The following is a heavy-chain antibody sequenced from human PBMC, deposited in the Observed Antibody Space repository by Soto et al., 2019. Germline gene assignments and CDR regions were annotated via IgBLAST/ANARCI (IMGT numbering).Heavy chain of an antibody. J-gene: IGHJ6*02. V-gene: IGHV4-59*01. Sequence: SETLSLTCTVSGGSITSSYWSWIRRPPGRGREWIAYIYDTGISGYTPSTSYNPSLKSRVTMSVDTSKSQFSLKLTSVTAADTAVYYCARGEDAFFYYGLDVWGQGITVTVSS. CDR3: ARGEDAFFYYGLDV. CDR2: IYDTGISGYTPST. CDR1: GGSITSSY.